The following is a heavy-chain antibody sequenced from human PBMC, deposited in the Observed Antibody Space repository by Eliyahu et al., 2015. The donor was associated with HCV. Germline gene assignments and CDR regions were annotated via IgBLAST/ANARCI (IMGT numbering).Heavy chain of an antibody. D-gene: IGHD5-18*01. Sequence: EVQLVESGGGLVQPGGSLRLSCAASGFPFSSYWLXWVRQAPGXGLEWVANIKQDGSEKYYVDSVKGRFTISRDNAENSLYLQMNSLRAEDTAVYYCARQWTQLWPWDYWGQGTLVTVSS. V-gene: IGHV3-7*01. J-gene: IGHJ4*02. CDR1: GFPFSSYW. CDR3: ARQWTQLWPWDY. CDR2: IKQDGSEK.